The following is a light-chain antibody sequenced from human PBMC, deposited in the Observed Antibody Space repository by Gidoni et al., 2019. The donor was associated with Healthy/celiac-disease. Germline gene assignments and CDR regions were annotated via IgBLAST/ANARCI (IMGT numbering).Light chain of an antibody. J-gene: IGLJ1*01. V-gene: IGLV3-1*01. CDR2: QDS. CDR1: KLGDKY. CDR3: QAWDSSPYV. Sequence: SYELPQPPSVSVSPGQTASITCSGDKLGDKYACWYQQKPGQSPVLVIYQDSKRPSGIPERFSGSNSGNTATLTISGTQAMDEADYYCQAWDSSPYVFGTGTKVTVL.